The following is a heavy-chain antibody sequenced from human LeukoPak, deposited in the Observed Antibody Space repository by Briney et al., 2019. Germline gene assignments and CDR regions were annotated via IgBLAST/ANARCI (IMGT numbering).Heavy chain of an antibody. CDR3: AREREGFLEWFPLY. D-gene: IGHD3-3*01. J-gene: IGHJ4*02. CDR1: GGSISSHY. V-gene: IGHV4-59*11. CDR2: IYYSGST. Sequence: SETLSLTCTVSGGSISSHYWSWIRQPPGKGLEWIGYIYYSGSTNYNPSLKSRVTISVDTSKNQFSLKLSSVTAADTAVYYCAREREGFLEWFPLYWGQGTLVTVSS.